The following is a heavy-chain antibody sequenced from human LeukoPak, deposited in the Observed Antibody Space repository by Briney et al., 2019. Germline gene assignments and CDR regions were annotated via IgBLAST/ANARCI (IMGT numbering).Heavy chain of an antibody. D-gene: IGHD3-10*01. J-gene: IGHJ4*02. CDR3: ARVSSWGSFGEYSRDLDY. Sequence: SETLSLTCTVSGYSISSGYYWGWIRQPPGKGLEWIGSIYHSGSTYYNPSLKSRVTISVDTSKNQFSLKLSSVTAADTAVYYCARVSSWGSFGEYSRDLDYWGQGTLVTVSS. CDR1: GYSISSGYY. CDR2: IYHSGST. V-gene: IGHV4-38-2*02.